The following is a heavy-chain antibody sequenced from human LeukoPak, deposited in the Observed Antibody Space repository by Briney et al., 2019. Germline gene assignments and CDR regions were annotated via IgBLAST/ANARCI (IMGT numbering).Heavy chain of an antibody. D-gene: IGHD1-1*01. CDR2: VFDSGST. CDR1: GASFSTNY. J-gene: IGHJ6*03. Sequence: PSETLSLTCSVSGASFSTNYWSWLRQPPGRGREWIGYVFDSGSTNYNPSLKSRVTISVDTSTKQFSLRLSSVTAADTAVYYCARLYQQSKWKYYYYYMDVWGKGTAVTVSS. CDR3: ARLYQQSKWKYYYYYMDV. V-gene: IGHV4-59*01.